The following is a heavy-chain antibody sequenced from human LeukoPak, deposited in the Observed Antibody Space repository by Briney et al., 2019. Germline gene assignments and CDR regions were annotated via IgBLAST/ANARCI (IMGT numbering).Heavy chain of an antibody. V-gene: IGHV3-21*01. J-gene: IGHJ4*02. CDR1: GFTFSSYS. CDR2: ISSSGSYI. Sequence: GGSLRLSCAASGFTFSSYSMNWVRQAPGKGLKWVASISSSGSYIYYADSVKGRFTISRDNAKNSLYLQMNSLRAEDTAVYYCARDLNTSPVAATFWYWGQGTLVTVSS. D-gene: IGHD6-19*01. CDR3: ARDLNTSPVAATFWY.